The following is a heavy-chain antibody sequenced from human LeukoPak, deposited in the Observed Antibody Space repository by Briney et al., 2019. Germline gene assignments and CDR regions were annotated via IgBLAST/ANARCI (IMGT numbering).Heavy chain of an antibody. CDR3: ARESGWELLASDYYYMDV. J-gene: IGHJ6*03. CDR1: GYTFTSYY. D-gene: IGHD1-26*01. CDR2: INPSGGST. V-gene: IGHV1-46*01. Sequence: ASVKVSCKASGYTFTSYYMHWVRQAPGQGLEWMGIINPSGGSTSYAQKFQGRVTMTRDTSTSTAYMELSSLRSEDTAVYYCARESGWELLASDYYYMDVWGKGTTVTVSS.